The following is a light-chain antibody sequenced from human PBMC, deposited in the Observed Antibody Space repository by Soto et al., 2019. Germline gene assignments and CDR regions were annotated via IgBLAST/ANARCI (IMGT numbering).Light chain of an antibody. V-gene: IGLV9-49*01. CDR1: SGYSNYK. Sequence: QSVVTQPPSASASLGASVTLTCTLTSGYSNYKVDWYQQRPGKGPRFVMRVDTGGIVGSKGDGIPDRFSVSGSGLNRYLTISNLQEEDEGDYHCGADHGSGGSFVVVFGGGTKLTVL. CDR2: VDTGGIVG. J-gene: IGLJ2*01. CDR3: GADHGSGGSFVVV.